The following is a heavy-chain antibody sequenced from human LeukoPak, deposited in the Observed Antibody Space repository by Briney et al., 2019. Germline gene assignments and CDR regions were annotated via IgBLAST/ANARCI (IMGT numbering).Heavy chain of an antibody. D-gene: IGHD6-13*01. J-gene: IGHJ4*02. CDR3: ARDGLGFSSSWPFDY. CDR2: IYISGST. V-gene: IGHV4-39*07. Sequence: SETLSLTCTVSGGSISSSSYYWGWIRQPPGKGLEWIGTIYISGSTYYNPSLKSRVTISVDTSKNQFSLKLSSVTAADTAVYYCARDGLGFSSSWPFDYWGQGTLVTVSS. CDR1: GGSISSSSYY.